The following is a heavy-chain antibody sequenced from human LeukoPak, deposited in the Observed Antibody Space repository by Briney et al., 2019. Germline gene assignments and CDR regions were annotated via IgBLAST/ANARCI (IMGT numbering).Heavy chain of an antibody. J-gene: IGHJ5*02. Sequence: PSETLSLTCSVSGASITSSYWSWIRQTPGKGLEWIGNIYSGSTNYNPSFESRVTVSLDTSKNHFSLRLTSVTAADTALYYCARDGYGSGSYGWFDPWGQGTLVTVSS. D-gene: IGHD3-10*01. CDR2: IYSGST. CDR3: ARDGYGSGSYGWFDP. V-gene: IGHV4-59*01. CDR1: GASITSSY.